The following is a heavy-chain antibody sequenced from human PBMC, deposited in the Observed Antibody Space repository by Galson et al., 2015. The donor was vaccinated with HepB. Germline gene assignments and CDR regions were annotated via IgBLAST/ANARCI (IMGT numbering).Heavy chain of an antibody. V-gene: IGHV3-30*04. CDR3: ARAWEWLVDY. CDR2: ISYDGSNK. D-gene: IGHD6-19*01. Sequence: SLRLSCAASGFTFSSYAMHWVRQAPGKGLEWVAVISYDGSNKYYADSVKGRFTISRDNSKNTLYLQMNSLRAEDTAVYYCARAWEWLVDYWGQGTLVTVSS. J-gene: IGHJ4*02. CDR1: GFTFSSYA.